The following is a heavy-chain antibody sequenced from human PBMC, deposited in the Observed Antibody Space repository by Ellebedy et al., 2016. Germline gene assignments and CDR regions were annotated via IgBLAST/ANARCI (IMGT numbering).Heavy chain of an antibody. CDR2: IDPSDSYT. Sequence: GESLKISCKGSGYSFTSYWISWVRQMPGKGLEWMGRIDPSDSYTNYSPSFQGHVTISADKSISTAYLQWSSLKASDTAMYYCARGGGGYCSSTSCPYYYYYGMDVWGQGTTVTVSS. V-gene: IGHV5-10-1*01. CDR1: GYSFTSYW. J-gene: IGHJ6*02. D-gene: IGHD2-2*01. CDR3: ARGGGGYCSSTSCPYYYYYGMDV.